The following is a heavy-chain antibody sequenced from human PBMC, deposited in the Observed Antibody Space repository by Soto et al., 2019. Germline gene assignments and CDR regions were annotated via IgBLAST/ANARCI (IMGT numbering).Heavy chain of an antibody. CDR3: ASGSDFWSGYPNN. J-gene: IGHJ4*02. CDR2: ISYDGSNK. V-gene: IGHV3-30-3*01. CDR1: GFTFSSYA. Sequence: QVQLVESGGGVVQPGRSLRLSCAASGFTFSSYAMHWVRQAPGKGLEWVAVISYDGSNKYYADSVKGRFTISRDNSKNTLYLQMNSLRAEDTAVYYCASGSDFWSGYPNNWGQGTLVTVSS. D-gene: IGHD3-3*01.